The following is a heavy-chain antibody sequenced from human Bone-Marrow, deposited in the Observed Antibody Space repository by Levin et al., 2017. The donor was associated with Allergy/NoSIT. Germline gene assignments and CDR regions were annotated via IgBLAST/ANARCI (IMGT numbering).Heavy chain of an antibody. Sequence: LGESLKISCQGSGYSFTKYWIVWVRQMPGNGLECMGVIYPGDSDTRYSPSFEGQVTISADKSMSVAYLQWSSLRASDSAIYYCARQRSMVTHYYGMDVWGQGTTVTVSS. CDR1: GYSFTKYW. V-gene: IGHV5-51*01. J-gene: IGHJ6*02. CDR3: ARQRSMVTHYYGMDV. D-gene: IGHD4-17*01. CDR2: IYPGDSDT.